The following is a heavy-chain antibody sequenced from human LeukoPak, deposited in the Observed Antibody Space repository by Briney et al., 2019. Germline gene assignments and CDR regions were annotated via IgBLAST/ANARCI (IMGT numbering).Heavy chain of an antibody. D-gene: IGHD3-22*01. CDR3: ASLSSSGYYQLSRYAFDI. CDR1: GFTFSSYS. V-gene: IGHV3-21*01. Sequence: GGSLRLSCAASGFTFSSYSMNWVRQAPGKGLEWVSSISSSSSYIYYADSVKGRFTISRDNAKNSLYLQMNSLRAEDTAVYYCASLSSSGYYQLSRYAFDIWGQGTMVTVSS. J-gene: IGHJ3*02. CDR2: ISSSSSYI.